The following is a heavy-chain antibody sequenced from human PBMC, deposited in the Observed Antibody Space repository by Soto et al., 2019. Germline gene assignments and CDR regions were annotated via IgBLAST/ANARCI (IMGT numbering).Heavy chain of an antibody. Sequence: PSETLSLTCAVYGGSFSGYYWSWIRQPPGKGLEWIGEINHSGSTNYNPSLKSRVTISVDTSKNQFSLKLSSVTAADTAVYYCARAITMVRGVIIWRKYYFDYWGQGTQVTVSS. J-gene: IGHJ4*02. D-gene: IGHD3-10*01. CDR1: GGSFSGYY. V-gene: IGHV4-34*01. CDR3: ARAITMVRGVIIWRKYYFDY. CDR2: INHSGST.